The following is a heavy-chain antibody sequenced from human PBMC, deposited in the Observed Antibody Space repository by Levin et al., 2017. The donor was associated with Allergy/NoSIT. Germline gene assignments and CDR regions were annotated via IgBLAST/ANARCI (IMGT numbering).Heavy chain of an antibody. J-gene: IGHJ3*02. CDR1: GFTVSGNY. CDR2: IYSAGST. Sequence: GESLKISCAASGFTVSGNYMSWVRQAPGKGLEWVSLIYSAGSTYYADSVKGRFTISRDSSKNTVTLQMNNLRAEDTAVYYCARDRGGYCSTGSCYSGGFDIWGQGTMVTVSS. D-gene: IGHD2-15*01. V-gene: IGHV3-53*01. CDR3: ARDRGGYCSTGSCYSGGFDI.